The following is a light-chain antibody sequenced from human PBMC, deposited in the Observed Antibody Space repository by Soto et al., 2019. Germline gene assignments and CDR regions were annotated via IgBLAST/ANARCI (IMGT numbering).Light chain of an antibody. V-gene: IGKV3-20*01. CDR2: GAS. CDR1: QTVGGRY. Sequence: EIVLTQSAATLSLSLGERATLSCRASQTVGGRYLAWFQQKPGQTTRLLIYGASTRAAGVPDRFSGSGSGTDFSLTINRLEPEDFAVYYCLQYVSSPWTFGQGTKVEV. CDR3: LQYVSSPWT. J-gene: IGKJ1*01.